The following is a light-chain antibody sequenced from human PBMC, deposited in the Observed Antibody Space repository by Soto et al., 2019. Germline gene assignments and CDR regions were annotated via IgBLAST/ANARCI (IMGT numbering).Light chain of an antibody. V-gene: IGKV3-15*01. CDR3: QKYDKWPPF. CDR1: QSVGSN. Sequence: IVLTQSPDTLSVYPGGRATLSCRASQSVGSNLAWYRQIPGQAPRLLIYGATTRATGIPARFSGSRSGTEFSLTISSLQSEDFALYFCQKYDKWPPFFGQGTRLEIK. CDR2: GAT. J-gene: IGKJ5*01.